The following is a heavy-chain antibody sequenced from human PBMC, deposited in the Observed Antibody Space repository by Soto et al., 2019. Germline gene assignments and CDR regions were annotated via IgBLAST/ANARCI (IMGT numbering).Heavy chain of an antibody. Sequence: GGSLRLSCAASGFTFSSYEMNWVRQAPGEGLEWVSDITSTGSTRYYADSVKGRFTISRDNAKNSLYLQMNSLRAEDTAVYYCARGYCTSSACHWNFDYWGQGTLVTVSS. CDR1: GFTFSSYE. CDR2: ITSTGSTR. J-gene: IGHJ4*02. CDR3: ARGYCTSSACHWNFDY. D-gene: IGHD2-8*02. V-gene: IGHV3-48*03.